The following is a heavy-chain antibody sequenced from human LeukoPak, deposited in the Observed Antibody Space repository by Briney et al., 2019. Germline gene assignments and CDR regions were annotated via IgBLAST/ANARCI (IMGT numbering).Heavy chain of an antibody. CDR2: IYYSGST. Sequence: PSETLSLTCTVSGGSISSHYWSWIRQPPGKGLEWIGYIYYSGSTNYNPSLKSRVTISVDTSKNQFSLKLSSVTAADTAVYYCARQKGQYDFWSGYYPPSYYYYMDVWGKGTTVTVSS. V-gene: IGHV4-59*11. CDR3: ARQKGQYDFWSGYYPPSYYYYMDV. CDR1: GGSISSHY. J-gene: IGHJ6*03. D-gene: IGHD3-3*01.